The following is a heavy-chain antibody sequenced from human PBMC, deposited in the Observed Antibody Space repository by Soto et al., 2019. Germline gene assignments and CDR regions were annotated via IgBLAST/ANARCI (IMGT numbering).Heavy chain of an antibody. J-gene: IGHJ5*01. CDR1: GDSISTVDYF. V-gene: IGHV4-30-4*01. CDR2: IYRSATT. Sequence: SETLSLTCSVSGDSISTVDYFWAWVRQPPGQALEYIGYIYRSATTYYNPSFESRVAISLDTSKSQFSLNVTSLTAADTAVYFCARGRYCLTGRCFPNWFDSWGQGTLVTVSS. CDR3: ARGRYCLTGRCFPNWFDS. D-gene: IGHD2-15*01.